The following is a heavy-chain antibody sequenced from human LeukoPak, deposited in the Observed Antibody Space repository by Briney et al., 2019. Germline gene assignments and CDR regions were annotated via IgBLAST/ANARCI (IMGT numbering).Heavy chain of an antibody. CDR1: GFTFSNYA. V-gene: IGHV3-23*01. D-gene: IGHD3-16*01. CDR2: ISGRGDNT. J-gene: IGHJ4*02. Sequence: GGSLRLSCAASGFTFSNYAVSWVRQAPGKGLEWVSAISGRGDNTYYADSVKGRFTISRDNAKNSLYLQMNSLRAEDTAVYYCARLHYDFVWGIFDYWGQGTLVTVSS. CDR3: ARLHYDFVWGIFDY.